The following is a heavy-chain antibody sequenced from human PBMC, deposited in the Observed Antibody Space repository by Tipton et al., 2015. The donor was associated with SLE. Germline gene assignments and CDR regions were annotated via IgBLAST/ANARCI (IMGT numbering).Heavy chain of an antibody. CDR1: GDSIRSRSFY. J-gene: IGHJ4*02. Sequence: GLVKPSETLSVTCTVSGDSIRSRSFYWDWIRQPPGKGLEWIGSIYYSGRTYYNPSLKSRVTISADTSKNHLSLKLTSVTAADTAVYFCARSSSVRTLLWPTFAYWGQGTLVTVSS. CDR3: ARSSSVRTLLWPTFAY. CDR2: IYYSGRT. V-gene: IGHV4-39*02. D-gene: IGHD2/OR15-2a*01.